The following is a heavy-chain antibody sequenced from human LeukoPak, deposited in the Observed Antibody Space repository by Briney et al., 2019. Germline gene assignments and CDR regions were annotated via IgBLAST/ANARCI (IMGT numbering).Heavy chain of an antibody. D-gene: IGHD3-10*01. CDR1: GGSFSGYY. CDR2: IYTSGST. V-gene: IGHV4-59*10. CDR3: ARGLSLLWFGELFDY. J-gene: IGHJ4*02. Sequence: SETLSLTCAVYGGSFSGYYWSWIRQPAGKGLEWIGRIYTSGSTNYNPSLKSRVTMSVDTSKNQFSLKLSSVTAADTAVYYCARGLSLLWFGELFDYWGQGTLVTVSS.